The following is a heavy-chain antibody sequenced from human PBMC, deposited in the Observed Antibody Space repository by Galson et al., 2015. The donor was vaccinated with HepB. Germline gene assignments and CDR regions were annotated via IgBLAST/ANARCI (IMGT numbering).Heavy chain of an antibody. V-gene: IGHV3-23*01. Sequence: SLRLSCAASGFIFSSYAMSWVRQAPGKGLEWVSAISASGGNTYYADSVKGRFTISRENSKNTVYLQMRSLRVEDTAVYYCVKDTHAWGWSHWGQGTLVTVSS. CDR3: VKDTHAWGWSH. J-gene: IGHJ4*02. CDR1: GFIFSSYA. D-gene: IGHD6-19*01. CDR2: ISASGGNT.